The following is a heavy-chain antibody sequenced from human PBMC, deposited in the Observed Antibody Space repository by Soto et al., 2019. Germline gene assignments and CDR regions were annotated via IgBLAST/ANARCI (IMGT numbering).Heavy chain of an antibody. CDR2: IYYSTST. CDR1: GGSISSYY. J-gene: IGHJ4*02. D-gene: IGHD2-21*02. V-gene: IGHV4-59*08. CDR3: ARHLPYCGGDCYSLDY. Sequence: SETLSLTCTVSGGSISSYYWSWIRQPPGKGLEWIGYIYYSTSTNYSPSPKSRVTISVDTSKNQFSLNLSSVTAADTAVYYCARHLPYCGGDCYSLDYWGQGTLVTVSS.